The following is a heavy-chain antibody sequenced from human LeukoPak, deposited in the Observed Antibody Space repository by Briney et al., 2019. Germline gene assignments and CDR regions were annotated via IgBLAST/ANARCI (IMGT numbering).Heavy chain of an antibody. V-gene: IGHV1-8*01. CDR3: ARGGAGYYDSSGYYFVY. Sequence: ASVKVSCKASGYTFTSYDISWVRQATGQGLEWMGWMNPNSGNTGYAQKFQGRVTMTRNTSISTAYMELSSLRSEDTAVYYCARGGAGYYDSSGYYFVYWGQGTLVTVSS. J-gene: IGHJ4*02. CDR1: GYTFTSYD. D-gene: IGHD3-22*01. CDR2: MNPNSGNT.